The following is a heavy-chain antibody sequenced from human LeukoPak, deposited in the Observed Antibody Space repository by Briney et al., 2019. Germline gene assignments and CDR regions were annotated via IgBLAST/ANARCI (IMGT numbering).Heavy chain of an antibody. CDR3: AREDSSGYFYDYFDY. CDR2: ITASGSSA. Sequence: GGSLRLSCAASGFTFNIYAMSWVRQAPGKGLEWVSAITASGSSAYYTDSVKGRFTVSRDNSKNTLYLQMNSLGAEDTAVYYCAREDSSGYFYDYFDYWGQGTLVTVSS. CDR1: GFTFNIYA. D-gene: IGHD3-22*01. J-gene: IGHJ4*02. V-gene: IGHV3-23*01.